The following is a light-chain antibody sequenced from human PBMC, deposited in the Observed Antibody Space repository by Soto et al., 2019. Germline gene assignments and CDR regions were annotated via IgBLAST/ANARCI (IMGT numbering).Light chain of an antibody. CDR3: QSYDSSLSGHVV. J-gene: IGLJ2*01. V-gene: IGLV1-40*01. CDR2: GNN. CDR1: SSNIGTGYD. Sequence: VLTQPPSVSGAPGQRVTISCTGSSSNIGTGYDVHWYQQLPGTAPKLLIYGNNNRPSGVPDRFSGSKSGTSASLAITGLQAEDEADYYCQSYDSSLSGHVVFGGGTQLTVL.